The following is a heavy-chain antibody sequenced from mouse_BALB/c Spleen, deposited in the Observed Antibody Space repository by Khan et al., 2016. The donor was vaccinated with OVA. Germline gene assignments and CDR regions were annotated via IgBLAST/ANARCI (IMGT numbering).Heavy chain of an antibody. J-gene: IGHJ3*01. V-gene: IGHV5-9-3*01. Sequence: ELVESGGGLVKPGGSLKLSCAASGFTFSSFAMSWVRQTPEKRLEWVATISSAGTYTYYPASVKGRFTISRDHAKNTLYLQMNSLRSEDTAMYYCANGNYGWFAYWGQGTLVTVSA. D-gene: IGHD2-1*01. CDR3: ANGNYGWFAY. CDR1: GFTFSSFA. CDR2: ISSAGTYT.